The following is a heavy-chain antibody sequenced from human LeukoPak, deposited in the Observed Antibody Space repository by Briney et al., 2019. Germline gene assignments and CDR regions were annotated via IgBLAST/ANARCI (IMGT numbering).Heavy chain of an antibody. J-gene: IGHJ4*02. V-gene: IGHV3-7*01. CDR1: GFTFSYYW. D-gene: IGHD6-19*01. Sequence: PGGSLRLSCVASGFTFSYYWMTWVRQAPGKGLEWLANIKEDGSIQYYLDSVRGRFTISRDNAKTSLYLQLNSLRADDTAVHYCARDVWTGVAVSDYWGQGTLVTVSS. CDR3: ARDVWTGVAVSDY. CDR2: IKEDGSIQ.